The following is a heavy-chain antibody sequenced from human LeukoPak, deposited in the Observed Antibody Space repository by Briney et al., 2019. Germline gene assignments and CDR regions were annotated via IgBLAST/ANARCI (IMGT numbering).Heavy chain of an antibody. Sequence: GGSLRLSCAASGFTFSSYWMSWVRQAPGKGLEWVANIKQDGSEKYYVDFVKGRFTISRDNAKNSLYLQMNSLRAEDTAVYYCARRQQDRAGYSSSWYYYYYYYMDVWGKGTTVTVSS. J-gene: IGHJ6*03. CDR3: ARRQQDRAGYSSSWYYYYYYYMDV. CDR2: IKQDGSEK. V-gene: IGHV3-7*01. CDR1: GFTFSSYW. D-gene: IGHD6-13*01.